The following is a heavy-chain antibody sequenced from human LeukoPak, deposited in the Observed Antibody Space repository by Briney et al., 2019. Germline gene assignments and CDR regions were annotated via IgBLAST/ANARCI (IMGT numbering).Heavy chain of an antibody. CDR3: VSFYETY. V-gene: IGHV3-74*01. J-gene: IGHJ4*02. CDR2: INSDGSWT. CDR1: GNYL. D-gene: IGHD2/OR15-2a*01. Sequence: GGSLRLSCAASGNYLMHWVGQAPGEGLVWVSHINSDGSWTSYADSVKGRFTISKDNAKNTVYLQMNSLRAEDTAVYYCVSFYETYWGRGTLVTVSS.